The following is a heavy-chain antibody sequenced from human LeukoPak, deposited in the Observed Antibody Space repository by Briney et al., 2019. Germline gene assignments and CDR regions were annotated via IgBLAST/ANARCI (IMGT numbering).Heavy chain of an antibody. CDR3: ARQLVTSDY. V-gene: IGHV5-51*01. J-gene: IGHJ4*02. D-gene: IGHD1-14*01. CDR1: GYIFTSYW. Sequence: PGESLKISRKGSGYIFTSYWIGWVRQMPGKGLEWMGIIYPGDSETRYSPSFQGQVTISADKSITTAYLQWSSLKASDTAMYYCARQLVTSDYWGQGTLVTVSS. CDR2: IYPGDSET.